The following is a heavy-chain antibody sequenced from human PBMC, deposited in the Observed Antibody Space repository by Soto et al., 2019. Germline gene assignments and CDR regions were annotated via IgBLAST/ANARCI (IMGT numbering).Heavy chain of an antibody. CDR3: ARSYNTRGYYPYCFDY. J-gene: IGHJ4*02. D-gene: IGHD3-22*01. CDR1: GYSFTSYW. V-gene: IGHV5-51*01. Sequence: GESLKISCQGSGYSFTSYWIGWVRQMPGKGLEWLGIIYPGNSDTRYSPSFQGQVTLSADKSVNSAYLQWNSLQASDTAMYYCARSYNTRGYYPYCFDYWGQGTLVTVSS. CDR2: IYPGNSDT.